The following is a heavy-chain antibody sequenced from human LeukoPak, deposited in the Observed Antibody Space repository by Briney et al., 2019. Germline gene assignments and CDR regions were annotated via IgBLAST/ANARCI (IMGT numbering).Heavy chain of an antibody. CDR1: GYSFTSYW. CDR2: IYPGDSDT. D-gene: IGHD1-26*01. Sequence: NLGESLKISCKGSGYSFTSYWIGWVRQMPGKGLEWMGIIYPGDSDTRYSPSFQGQVTISADKSISTAYLQWSSLKASDTAMYYCARRGSWGGSYVFWYFDLWGRGTLVTVSS. CDR3: ARRGSWGGSYVFWYFDL. V-gene: IGHV5-51*01. J-gene: IGHJ2*01.